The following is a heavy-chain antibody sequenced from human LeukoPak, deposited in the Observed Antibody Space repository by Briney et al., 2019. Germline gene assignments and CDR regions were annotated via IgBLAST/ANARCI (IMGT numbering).Heavy chain of an antibody. CDR3: ARAQSGFWSGYCFDY. J-gene: IGHJ4*02. CDR1: GFTFSNAW. V-gene: IGHV3-7*01. D-gene: IGHD3-3*01. Sequence: PGGSLRLSCTASGFTFSNAWMTWVRQAPGKGLEWVANIKQDGSEKYYVDSVKGRFAVSRDNAKNSLYLQMNSLRAEDTAVYYCARAQSGFWSGYCFDYWGQGTLVTVSS. CDR2: IKQDGSEK.